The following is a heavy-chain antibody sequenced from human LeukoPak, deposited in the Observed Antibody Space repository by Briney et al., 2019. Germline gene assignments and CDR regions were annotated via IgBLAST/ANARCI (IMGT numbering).Heavy chain of an antibody. CDR2: INPSGGST. CDR3: ARGSIPYYGSAHFDY. J-gene: IGHJ4*02. CDR1: GYTFTSYY. D-gene: IGHD3-10*01. Sequence: ASVKVSCTASGYTFTSYYMHWVRQAPGQGLEWMGIINPSGGSTSYAQKFQGRVTMTRDTSTSTVYMELSSLRSEDTAVYYCARGSIPYYGSAHFDYWGQGTLVTVSS. V-gene: IGHV1-46*01.